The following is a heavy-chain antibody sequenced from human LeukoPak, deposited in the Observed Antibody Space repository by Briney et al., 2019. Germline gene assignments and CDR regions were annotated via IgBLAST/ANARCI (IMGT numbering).Heavy chain of an antibody. CDR2: IYSGGST. V-gene: IGHV3-53*01. D-gene: IGHD2-21*02. J-gene: IGHJ4*02. CDR1: GFTASRNY. Sequence: GGSLRLSCAASGFTASRNYMSWVRQAPGKGLEWVSFIYSGGSTYYADSVKGRFTISRDNSKNTLYLQMNSLRAEDTAVYYCARASCGGDCPFDSWGQGTLVTVSS. CDR3: ARASCGGDCPFDS.